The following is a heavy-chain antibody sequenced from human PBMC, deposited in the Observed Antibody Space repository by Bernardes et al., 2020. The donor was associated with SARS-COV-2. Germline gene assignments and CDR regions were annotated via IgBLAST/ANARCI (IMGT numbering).Heavy chain of an antibody. CDR3: SKNAKYSSSSMEV. CDR2: ISLGGDYT. V-gene: IGHV3-23*01. D-gene: IGHD6-6*01. J-gene: IGHJ6*02. CDR1: GFTFSDFA. Sequence: GGSLRLSCVASGFTFSDFALSWVRQAPGKGLEWVSTISLGGDYTYFADSVKGRFTISRDNSKNTVYLQMNSLRGEDTAVYYCSKNAKYSSSSMEVWGQGTTVTVSS.